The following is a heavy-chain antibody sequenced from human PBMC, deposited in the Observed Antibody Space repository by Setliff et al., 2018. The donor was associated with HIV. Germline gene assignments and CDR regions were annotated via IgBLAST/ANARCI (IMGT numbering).Heavy chain of an antibody. CDR1: GGSVSTSSYS. CDR3: GRVAGYCAPSRCYGYNAFDI. CDR2: IYHTGKT. J-gene: IGHJ3*02. Sequence: PSETLSLTCTVSGGSVSTSSYSWGWIRQPPEKGLEWIGTIYHTGKTYYNSSLNSRVTIAVDTSKDQFSLNLSTMTAADTAVYYCGRVAGYCAPSRCYGYNAFDIWGPGTMVTVSS. D-gene: IGHD2-15*01. V-gene: IGHV4-39*01.